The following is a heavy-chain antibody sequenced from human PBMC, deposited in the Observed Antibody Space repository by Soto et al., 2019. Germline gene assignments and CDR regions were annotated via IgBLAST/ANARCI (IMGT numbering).Heavy chain of an antibody. V-gene: IGHV3-15*07. J-gene: IGHJ6*03. Sequence: EVQLVESGGGLVKPGGSLRLSCAASGFTFSNAYMNWVRQAPWKGLEWVGRIKTKADGGATDYAAPVRDRFTISRDDSKNTLYLQMNSLKTEDTAVYYCTTAAGTQYYYYYNLDVWGQGATVAVSS. CDR2: IKTKADGGAT. D-gene: IGHD1-1*01. CDR1: GFTFSNAY. CDR3: TTAAGTQYYYYYNLDV.